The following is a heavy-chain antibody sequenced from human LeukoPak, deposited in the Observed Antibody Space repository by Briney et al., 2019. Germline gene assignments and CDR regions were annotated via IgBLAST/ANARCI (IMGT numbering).Heavy chain of an antibody. CDR2: IYHSGST. Sequence: PSGTLSLTCAVSGGSTSSSNWWSWVRQPPGKGLEWIGEIYHSGSTNYNPSLKSRVTIPVDKSKNQFSLKLSSVTAADTAVYYCARDMGRSGVGATAVFDYWGQGTLVTVSS. D-gene: IGHD1-26*01. CDR3: ARDMGRSGVGATAVFDY. J-gene: IGHJ4*02. V-gene: IGHV4-4*02. CDR1: GGSTSSSNW.